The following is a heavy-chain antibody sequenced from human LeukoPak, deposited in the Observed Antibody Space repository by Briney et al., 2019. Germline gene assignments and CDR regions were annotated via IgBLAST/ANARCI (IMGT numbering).Heavy chain of an antibody. V-gene: IGHV3-30*02. J-gene: IGHJ4*02. Sequence: PGGSLRLSCAASGFTFSSYGMHWVRQAPGKGLEWVAFIRYDGSNKYYADSVKGRFTISRDNSKNTLYLQMNSLRAEDTAVYYCAKDHGHYYDSSGYFDYWGQGTLVTVSS. D-gene: IGHD3-22*01. CDR1: GFTFSSYG. CDR2: IRYDGSNK. CDR3: AKDHGHYYDSSGYFDY.